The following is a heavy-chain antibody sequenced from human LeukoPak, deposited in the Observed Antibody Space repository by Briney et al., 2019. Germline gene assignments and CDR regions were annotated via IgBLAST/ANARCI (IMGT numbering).Heavy chain of an antibody. V-gene: IGHV3-33*01. D-gene: IGHD6-13*01. CDR1: GFTFSSYG. CDR2: IWYDGSNK. Sequence: PGGSLRLSCAASGFTFSSYGMHWVRQAPGKGLEWVAVIWYDGSNKYYADSVKGRFTISRDNSKNTLYLQMNSLRAEDTAVYYCARVGFSYSSSWLVDYWGQGTPVTVSS. J-gene: IGHJ4*02. CDR3: ARVGFSYSSSWLVDY.